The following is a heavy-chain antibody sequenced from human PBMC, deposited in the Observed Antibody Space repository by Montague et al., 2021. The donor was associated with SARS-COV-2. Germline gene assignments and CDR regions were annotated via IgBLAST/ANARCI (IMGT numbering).Heavy chain of an antibody. Sequence: LSGDSVSSNSAAWNWIRQSPSRGLEWLGRTYYRSKWYNDYAVSVKSRITINPDTSKNQFSLQLNSVTPEDTAVYYCARGIWFGELLTGYYYYGMDVWGQGTTVTGSS. D-gene: IGHD3-10*01. J-gene: IGHJ6*02. V-gene: IGHV6-1*01. CDR3: ARGIWFGELLTGYYYYGMDV. CDR1: GDSVSSNSAA. CDR2: TYYRSKWYN.